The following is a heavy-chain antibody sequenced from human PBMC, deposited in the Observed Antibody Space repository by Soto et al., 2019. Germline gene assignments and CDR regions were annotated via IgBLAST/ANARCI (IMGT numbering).Heavy chain of an antibody. V-gene: IGHV4-59*01. CDR3: AREGNLGRWLQPLDF. CDR1: GDSISAYS. D-gene: IGHD5-12*01. J-gene: IGHJ4*02. Sequence: SETLSLTCTVSGDSISAYSLSWVRQPPGKGLEWIGNIHYNGNTKYNPSLKSRVTMSVDTSKNQFSLKLISVAAADTAKYFCAREGNLGRWLQPLDFWGQGTLVTVSS. CDR2: IHYNGNT.